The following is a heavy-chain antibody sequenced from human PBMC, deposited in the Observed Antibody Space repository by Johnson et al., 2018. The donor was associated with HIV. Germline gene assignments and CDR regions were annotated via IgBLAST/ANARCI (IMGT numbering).Heavy chain of an antibody. Sequence: QVQLVESGGGVVQPGGSLRLSCAASGFTFSNYAMHWVRQAPGKGLEWVAFTRSAASNKYYADSVTGRFTISRDNSKTTLYLQMNSLRVEDTAVYYCAKDLVATIQGPWGATNAFDIWGQGTMVTVSA. V-gene: IGHV3-30*02. D-gene: IGHD5-12*01. CDR2: TRSAASNK. J-gene: IGHJ3*02. CDR3: AKDLVATIQGPWGATNAFDI. CDR1: GFTFSNYA.